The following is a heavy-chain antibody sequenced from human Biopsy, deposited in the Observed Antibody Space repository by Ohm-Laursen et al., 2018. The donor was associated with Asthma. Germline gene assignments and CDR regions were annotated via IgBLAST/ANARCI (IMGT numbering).Heavy chain of an antibody. J-gene: IGHJ6*02. CDR3: ARGPNYHGSGRAPIGMDV. Sequence: GTLSLTCTVSGGSVSTGSYYWSWIRQPPGKGLEWLGYIYYTGSDNYNPSLKSRVTISVDTSKNQFSLRLNSATAADTAVYYCARGPNYHGSGRAPIGMDVWGQGTTVTVSS. D-gene: IGHD3-10*01. CDR2: IYYTGSD. CDR1: GGSVSTGSYY. V-gene: IGHV4-61*01.